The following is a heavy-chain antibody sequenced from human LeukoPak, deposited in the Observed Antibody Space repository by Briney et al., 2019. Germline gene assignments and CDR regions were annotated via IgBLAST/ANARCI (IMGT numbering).Heavy chain of an antibody. V-gene: IGHV5-51*01. D-gene: IGHD6-19*01. CDR3: ARLPKYSSGSRYCDY. J-gene: IGHJ4*02. CDR1: GYRFTSYW. Sequence: GKSLKISCKASGYRFTSYWIGWVRQMPGKGLEWMGIIYPDDSDTRYSPSFQGQVTISVDKSFSTAYLQWRSLKVSDTAFYYCARLPKYSSGSRYCDYWGQGTQITVSS. CDR2: IYPDDSDT.